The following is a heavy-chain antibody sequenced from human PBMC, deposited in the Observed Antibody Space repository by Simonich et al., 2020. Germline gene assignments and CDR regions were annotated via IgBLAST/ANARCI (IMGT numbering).Heavy chain of an antibody. CDR3: ARGALY. CDR1: GFTFSSYA. V-gene: IGHV3-30*07. CDR2: ISNDGSNK. Sequence: QVQLVESGGGVVQPGRSLRLSCAASGFTFSSYAMHWVRQAPGKGLEWGAVISNDGSNKYYADSVKGRFTISRDNSKNTLDLQMNSLRAEDTAVYYCARGALYWGQGTLVTVSS. J-gene: IGHJ4*02.